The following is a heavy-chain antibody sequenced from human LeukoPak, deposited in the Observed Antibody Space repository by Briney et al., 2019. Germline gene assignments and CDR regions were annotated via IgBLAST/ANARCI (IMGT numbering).Heavy chain of an antibody. CDR1: GFTFSSYG. CDR2: ISYDGSNK. D-gene: IGHD6-13*01. J-gene: IGHJ3*02. V-gene: IGHV3-30*03. Sequence: GRSLRLSCAASGFTFSSYGMHWVRQAPGKGLEWVAVISYDGSNKYYADSVKGRFTISRDNSKNTLYLQMNSLRAGDTAVYYCASARPTSSWTAFDIWGQGTMVTVSS. CDR3: ASARPTSSWTAFDI.